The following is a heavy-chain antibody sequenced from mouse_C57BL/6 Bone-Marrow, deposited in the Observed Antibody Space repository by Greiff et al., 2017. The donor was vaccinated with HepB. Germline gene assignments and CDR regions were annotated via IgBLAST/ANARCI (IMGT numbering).Heavy chain of an antibody. CDR2: ITPNNGGT. J-gene: IGHJ3*01. D-gene: IGHD1-1*01. CDR1: GYTFTDYY. Sequence: EVQLQQSGPELVKPGASVKISCKASGYTFTDYYMNWVKQSHGKSLEWIGDITPNNGGTSYNQKFKGKATLTVYKSSSTANMELRSLTSEDSAVYYCARYYGSSQAWFAYWGQGTLVTVSA. V-gene: IGHV1-26*01. CDR3: ARYYGSSQAWFAY.